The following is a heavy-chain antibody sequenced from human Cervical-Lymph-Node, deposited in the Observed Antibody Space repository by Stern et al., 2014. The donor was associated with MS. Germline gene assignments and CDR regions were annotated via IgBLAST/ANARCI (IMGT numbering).Heavy chain of an antibody. J-gene: IGHJ3*02. V-gene: IGHV1-18*01. CDR2: ISSYNGNA. CDR3: ARGLLGSENAFDI. D-gene: IGHD2-15*01. Sequence: VQLVQSGAEVKKPGASVKVSCKASGYTFTSSGISWGRQAPGQGLERLGWISSYNGNANDAQKLQGRVTMATDTSTSTAYMELRSLRSDDTAVYYCARGLLGSENAFDIWGQGTMVTVSS. CDR1: GYTFTSSG.